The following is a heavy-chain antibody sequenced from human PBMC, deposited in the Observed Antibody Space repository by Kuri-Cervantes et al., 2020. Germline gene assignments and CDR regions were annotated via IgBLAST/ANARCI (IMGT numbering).Heavy chain of an antibody. CDR2: IYYSGST. V-gene: IGHV4-39*07. D-gene: IGHD6-19*01. CDR3: ARVGVAGTLDYFDY. J-gene: IGHJ4*02. CDR1: GGSISSSSYY. Sequence: SETLSLTCTVSGGSISSSSYYWGWIRQPPGKGLEWIGSIYYSGSTYYNPSLKSRVTISVDRSKNQFSLKLSSVTAADTAVYYCARVGVAGTLDYFDYWGQGTLVTVSS.